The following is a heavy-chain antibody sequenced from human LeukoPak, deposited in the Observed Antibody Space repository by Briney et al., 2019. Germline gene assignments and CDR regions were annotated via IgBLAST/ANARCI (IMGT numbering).Heavy chain of an antibody. V-gene: IGHV4-59*01. J-gene: IGHJ3*02. D-gene: IGHD3-22*01. CDR2: IYYSGST. CDR1: GGSISSYY. Sequence: SETLSLTCTVSGGSISSYYWSWIRQPPGKGLEWIGYIYYSGSTHYNPSLKSRVTISVDTSKNQFSLKLSSVTAADTAVYYCARDLGGSSGPMPYAFDIWGQGTMVTVSS. CDR3: ARDLGGSSGPMPYAFDI.